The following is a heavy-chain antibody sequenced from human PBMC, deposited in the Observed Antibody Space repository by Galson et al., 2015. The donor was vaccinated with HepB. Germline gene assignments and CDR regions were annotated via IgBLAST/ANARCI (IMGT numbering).Heavy chain of an antibody. CDR2: ISGSGGST. CDR1: GFTFSSYA. D-gene: IGHD5-24*01. CDR3: AKDRRLSEMATITFDY. Sequence: SLRLSCAASGFTFSSYAMSWVRQAPGKGLEWVSAISGSGGSTYYADSVKGRFTISRDNSKNTLYLQVNSLRAEDTAVYYCAKDRRLSEMATITFDYWGQGTLVTVSS. V-gene: IGHV3-23*01. J-gene: IGHJ4*02.